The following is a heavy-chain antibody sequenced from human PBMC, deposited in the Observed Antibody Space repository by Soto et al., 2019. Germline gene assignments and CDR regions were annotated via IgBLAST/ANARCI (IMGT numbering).Heavy chain of an antibody. CDR3: GLIREVGATFDY. V-gene: IGHV2-26*01. CDR2: IFSNDEK. J-gene: IGHJ4*02. Sequence: QVTLKESGPVLVKPTETLTLTCTVSGFSLSNARMGVSWIRQPPGKALEWLAHIFSNDEKSYSTSLKSRLTTSKDTSKSQVVLTMTNMDPVDTATYYCGLIREVGATFDYWGQGPLVTVSS. D-gene: IGHD1-26*01. CDR1: GFSLSNARMG.